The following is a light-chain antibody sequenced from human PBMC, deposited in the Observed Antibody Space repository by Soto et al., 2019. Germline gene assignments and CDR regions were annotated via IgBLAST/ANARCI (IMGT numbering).Light chain of an antibody. CDR3: QQYSTYSWT. Sequence: DIQMTQSPSTLSASVGDRVTITCRASQSISNWLAWYQQKPGKAPKLLIYDAPTLQSGVPSRFSGSGSATEFTLTISSLQAEDVASYYCQQYSTYSWTFGQGTKVDIK. CDR2: DAP. CDR1: QSISNW. J-gene: IGKJ1*01. V-gene: IGKV1-5*01.